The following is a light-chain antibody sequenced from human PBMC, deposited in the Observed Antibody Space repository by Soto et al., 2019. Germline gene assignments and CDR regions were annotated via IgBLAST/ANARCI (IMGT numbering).Light chain of an antibody. CDR2: DAS. V-gene: IGKV3-11*01. J-gene: IGKJ5*01. CDR3: QQRSNWPRT. Sequence: EIVMTQSPDTMSVSPGEGATLSCRASERISNNLAWYQQKPGQAPRLLIYDASNRATGIPARFGGSGSGTDFTLTISSLEPEDFAVYYCQQRSNWPRTLGQGTRLEI. CDR1: ERISNN.